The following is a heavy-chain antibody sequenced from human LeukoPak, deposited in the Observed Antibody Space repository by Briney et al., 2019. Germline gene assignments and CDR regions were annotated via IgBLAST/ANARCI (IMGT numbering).Heavy chain of an antibody. J-gene: IGHJ4*02. CDR3: ARRDSGSYSYFDY. V-gene: IGHV4-4*09. CDR2: IYSSGST. CDR1: GGSICSYY. Sequence: KASETLSLTCTVSGGSICSYYWSWIRQPPGKGLEWIGYIYSSGSTNYNPSLKSRVTISVDTSKNQFSLRLSSVTAADTAVYYCARRDSGSYSYFDYWGQGTLVTVSS. D-gene: IGHD1-26*01.